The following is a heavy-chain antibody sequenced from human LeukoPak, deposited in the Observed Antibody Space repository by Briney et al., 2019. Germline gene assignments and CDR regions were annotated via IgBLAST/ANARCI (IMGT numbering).Heavy chain of an antibody. V-gene: IGHV1-69*05. J-gene: IGHJ4*02. CDR3: ARVSSGSPDFDY. D-gene: IGHD1-26*01. CDR1: GGTFSSYA. Sequence: SVTVSCKASGGTFSSYAISWVRQAPGQGLEWMGRIIPIFGTANYAQRFQGRVTITTDESTSTVYMELSSLRSEDTAVYYCARVSSGSPDFDYWGQGTLVTVSS. CDR2: IIPIFGTA.